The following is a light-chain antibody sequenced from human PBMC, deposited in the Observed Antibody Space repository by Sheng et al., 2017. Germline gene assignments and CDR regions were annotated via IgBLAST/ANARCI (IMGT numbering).Light chain of an antibody. V-gene: IGKV1-39*01. Sequence: DIQMTQSPSSLSASVGDRVTITCRASQSVSSYLNWYQQKPGQAPNLLIYGAYRLQRGVPSRFSGSGSGXDFTLNIDSLQPEDFATYYCLQTYNFPRTFGPGTKVEVK. CDR1: QSVSSY. CDR3: LQTYNFPRT. CDR2: GAY. J-gene: IGKJ1*01.